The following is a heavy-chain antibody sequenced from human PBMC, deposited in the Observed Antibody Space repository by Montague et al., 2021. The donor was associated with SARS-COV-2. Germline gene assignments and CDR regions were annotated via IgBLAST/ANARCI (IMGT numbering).Heavy chain of an antibody. J-gene: IGHJ6*02. CDR1: GFTFSNSA. D-gene: IGHD3-10*01. CDR3: AKDSYYYGLGYGMDV. Sequence: SLRLSCAASGFTFSNSAMNWVRQAPGKGLEWVSGSSGSDGGTQYADSGKGWFTIFRDNSKNVLYPQMNSLRAEDTALYYCAKDSYYYGLGYGMDVWGQGTTGTVSS. CDR2: SSGSDGGT. V-gene: IGHV3-23*01.